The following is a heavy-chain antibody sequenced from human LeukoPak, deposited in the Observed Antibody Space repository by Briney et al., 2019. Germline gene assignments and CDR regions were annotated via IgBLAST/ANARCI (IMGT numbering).Heavy chain of an antibody. CDR1: GFTVSSNY. J-gene: IGHJ4*02. Sequence: GGSLRLSCAASGFTVSSNYMSWVRQAPGRGLEWVSVIYSGGSTYYADSVKGRFTISRDNSKNTLYLQMNSLRAEDTAVYYCARDGHYYDSSGYYSRWGQGTLVTVSS. D-gene: IGHD3-22*01. V-gene: IGHV3-66*01. CDR2: IYSGGST. CDR3: ARDGHYYDSSGYYSR.